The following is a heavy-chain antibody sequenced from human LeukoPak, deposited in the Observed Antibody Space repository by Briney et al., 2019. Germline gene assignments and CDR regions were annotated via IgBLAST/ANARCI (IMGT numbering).Heavy chain of an antibody. D-gene: IGHD6-13*01. CDR3: AKGKFPTSSSWADY. CDR2: ISASGGST. V-gene: IGHV3-23*01. CDR1: GFTFSSYA. Sequence: PGGSLRLSCAASGFTFSSYAMSWVRQAPGKGLEWVSTISASGGSTYYADSVKGRFTISRDNSKNTLYLQMNSLRAEDTAVYYCAKGKFPTSSSWADYWGQGTLVTVSS. J-gene: IGHJ4*02.